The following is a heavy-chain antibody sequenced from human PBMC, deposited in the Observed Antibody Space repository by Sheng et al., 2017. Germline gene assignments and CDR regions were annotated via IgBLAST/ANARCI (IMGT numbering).Heavy chain of an antibody. Sequence: EVHLVESGGGLVQPGGSLRLYCAASGFTFSGYWMHWVRQAPGKGLVWVSRINTDGSSTNYADSVKGRFAISKDKAKNTLYLEMNSLRVEDTAVYYCTRSIRSAAGAEFWGQGTPGHRLL. CDR2: INTDGSST. D-gene: IGHD6-13*01. CDR1: GFTFSGYW. CDR3: TRSIRSAAGAEF. V-gene: IGHV3-74*01. J-gene: IGHJ4*02.